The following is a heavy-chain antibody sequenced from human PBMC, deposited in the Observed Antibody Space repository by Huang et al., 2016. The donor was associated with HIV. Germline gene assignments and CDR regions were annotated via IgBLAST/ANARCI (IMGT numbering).Heavy chain of an antibody. J-gene: IGHJ4*02. CDR2: IITSFGTA. CDR3: AREIRYCSGGSCPTTIDY. V-gene: IGHV1-69*01. D-gene: IGHD2-15*01. Sequence: GQGSEWVGGIITSFGTANEAQKYQGRITITADEDTSTAYRELSSLRSEDAAVYYCAREIRYCSGGSCPTTIDYWGQGTLVTVSS.